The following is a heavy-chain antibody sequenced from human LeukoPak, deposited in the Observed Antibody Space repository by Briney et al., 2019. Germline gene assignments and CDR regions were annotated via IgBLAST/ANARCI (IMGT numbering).Heavy chain of an antibody. CDR2: ISGSGGST. J-gene: IGHJ4*02. V-gene: IGHV3-23*01. Sequence: GGSLRLSCAASGFAFGSYAMSWVRQAPGKGLEWVSAISGSGGSTYYADSVKGRFTISRENSKKTLYLQMNSLRAEDTAVYYCAKGQEGASGWYDYWGLGILVTVSS. D-gene: IGHD6-19*01. CDR1: GFAFGSYA. CDR3: AKGQEGASGWYDY.